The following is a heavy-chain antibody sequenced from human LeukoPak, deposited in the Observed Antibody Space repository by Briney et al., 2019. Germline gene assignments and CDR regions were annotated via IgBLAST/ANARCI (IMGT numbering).Heavy chain of an antibody. CDR1: GYTFSRYG. CDR2: LTPYKGKT. D-gene: IGHD2/OR15-2a*01. Sequence: ASVKVSCKSSGYTFSRYGISWLRQAPGQGLEWMGWLTPYKGKTEYAQKFQGRLTMTTDTSTSTGYMELRNLRSDDTAVYYCARDWGTERIIADNWGQGTLVTVSS. V-gene: IGHV1-18*01. J-gene: IGHJ4*02. CDR3: ARDWGTERIIADN.